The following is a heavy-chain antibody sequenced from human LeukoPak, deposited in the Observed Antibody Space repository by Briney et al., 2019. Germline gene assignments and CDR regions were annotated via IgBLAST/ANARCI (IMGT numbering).Heavy chain of an antibody. J-gene: IGHJ6*02. CDR3: AKRLGYCSSTSCSDYYGMDV. V-gene: IGHV1-2*02. D-gene: IGHD2-2*01. Sequence: ASVNVSCKASGYTFTGYYMHWVRQAPGQGLEWMGWINPNSGGTNYAQKLQGRVTINRDTSISTAYMELSRLRSDDTAVYYCAKRLGYCSSTSCSDYYGMDVWGQGTRSPSP. CDR1: GYTFTGYY. CDR2: INPNSGGT.